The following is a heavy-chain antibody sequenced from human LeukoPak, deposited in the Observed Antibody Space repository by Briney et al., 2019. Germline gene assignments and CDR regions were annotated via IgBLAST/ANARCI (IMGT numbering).Heavy chain of an antibody. J-gene: IGHJ6*02. V-gene: IGHV3-23*01. Sequence: PGGSLRLSCAASGFTFSSYAMSWVRQAPGKGLEWVSAISGSGGSTYYADSVKGRFTISRDNSKNTLYLQMNSLRAEDTAVYYCAKDRGPYYDFWSGYYGSDVWGQGTTVTVSS. CDR2: ISGSGGST. CDR3: AKDRGPYYDFWSGYYGSDV. CDR1: GFTFSSYA. D-gene: IGHD3-3*01.